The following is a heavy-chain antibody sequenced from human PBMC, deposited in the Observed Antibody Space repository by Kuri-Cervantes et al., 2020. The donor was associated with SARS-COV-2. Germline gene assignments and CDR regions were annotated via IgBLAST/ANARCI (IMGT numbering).Heavy chain of an antibody. CDR3: AKATYSSGWSPDY. CDR1: GFTFDDYT. J-gene: IGHJ4*02. CDR2: INSDGSST. V-gene: IGHV3-74*01. D-gene: IGHD6-19*01. Sequence: GESLKISCAASGFTFDDYTMHWVRQAPGKGLVWVSRINSDGSSTSYADSVKGRFTISRDNAKNTLYLQMNSLRAEDTAVYYCAKATYSSGWSPDYWGQGTLVTVSS.